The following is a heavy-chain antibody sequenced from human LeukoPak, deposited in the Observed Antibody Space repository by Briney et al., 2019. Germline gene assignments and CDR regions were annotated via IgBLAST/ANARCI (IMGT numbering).Heavy chain of an antibody. CDR2: INPSGGST. J-gene: IGHJ3*02. D-gene: IGHD3-10*01. CDR1: GYTFTSYY. V-gene: IGHV1-46*01. Sequence: ASVKVSCKASGYTFTSYYMHWVRQAPGQGLEWMGIINPSGGSTSYAQKFQGRVTMTRDTSTSTVYMELSSLRSEDTAVYYCARGTLALGFGELLLDIWGQGTMVTVS. CDR3: ARGTLALGFGELLLDI.